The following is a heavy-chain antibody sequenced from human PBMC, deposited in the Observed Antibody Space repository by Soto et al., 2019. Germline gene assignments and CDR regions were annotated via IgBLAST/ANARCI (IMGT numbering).Heavy chain of an antibody. V-gene: IGHV3-23*01. Sequence: GGSLRLSCASSVFTFISYAMSWVRQAPGKGLEWVSAISGSGGSTYYADSVKGRFTISRDNSKNTLYLQMNSLRAEDTAVYYCAKDFRISVDPWGQGTLVTVSS. CDR3: AKDFRISVDP. D-gene: IGHD2-15*01. CDR1: VFTFISYA. CDR2: ISGSGGST. J-gene: IGHJ5*02.